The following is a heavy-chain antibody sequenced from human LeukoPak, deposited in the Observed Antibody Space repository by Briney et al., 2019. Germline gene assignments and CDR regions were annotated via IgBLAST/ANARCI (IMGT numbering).Heavy chain of an antibody. J-gene: IGHJ5*02. CDR2: ISYDGSNK. D-gene: IGHD1-26*01. V-gene: IGHV3-30-3*01. Sequence: GGSLRLSCAASGFTFSSYAMHWVRQAPGKGLEWVAVISYDGSNKYYADSVKGRFTISRDNSKNTLYLQMNSLRAEDTAVYYCAKDSVGATNNWFDPWGQGTLVTVSS. CDR1: GFTFSSYA. CDR3: AKDSVGATNNWFDP.